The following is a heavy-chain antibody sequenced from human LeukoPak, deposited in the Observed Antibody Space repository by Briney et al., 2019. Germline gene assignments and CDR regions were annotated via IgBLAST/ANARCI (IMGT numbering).Heavy chain of an antibody. CDR2: IKSKTDGGTT. D-gene: IGHD1-1*01. CDR3: TTVTIKVY. Sequence: NAGGSRRLSCAASGFTFRNAWMSWVRQAPGKGLEWVGLIKSKTDGGTTDYAAPVKGRFTISRDDSKNTLYLQMNSLKTEDTAVYYCTTVTIKVYWGQGTLVTVSS. V-gene: IGHV3-15*01. J-gene: IGHJ4*02. CDR1: GFTFRNAW.